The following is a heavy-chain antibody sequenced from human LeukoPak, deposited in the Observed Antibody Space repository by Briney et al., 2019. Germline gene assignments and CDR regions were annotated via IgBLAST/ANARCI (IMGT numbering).Heavy chain of an antibody. J-gene: IGHJ2*01. D-gene: IGHD3-10*01. CDR1: GGSLSGYY. CDR2: INHSGST. CDR3: ARGITMVRGVPGYFDL. V-gene: IGHV4-34*01. Sequence: SETLSLTCAVYGGSLSGYYWSWIRQPPGKGLEWIGEINHSGSTNYNPSLKSRVTISVDTSKNQFSLKLSSVTAADTAVYYCARGITMVRGVPGYFDLWGRGTLVTVSS.